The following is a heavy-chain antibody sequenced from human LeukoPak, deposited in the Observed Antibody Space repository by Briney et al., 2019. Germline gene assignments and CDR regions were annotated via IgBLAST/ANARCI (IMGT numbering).Heavy chain of an antibody. Sequence: SETLSLTCTVSGGSINSYYWTRIRQPPGKGLEWVAYIYYTGSTDYNPSLKSRVTISVDTSKNQFSLKLTSVTAADAAVYYCARGGYTIMDVWGQGTTVTVSS. CDR2: IYYTGST. CDR3: ARGGYTIMDV. J-gene: IGHJ6*02. D-gene: IGHD5-18*01. CDR1: GGSINSYY. V-gene: IGHV4-59*01.